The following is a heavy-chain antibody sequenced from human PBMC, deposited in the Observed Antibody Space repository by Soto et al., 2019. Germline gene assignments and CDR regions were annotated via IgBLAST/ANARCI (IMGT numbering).Heavy chain of an antibody. V-gene: IGHV4-31*03. D-gene: IGHD3-22*01. CDR2: IYYSGST. Sequence: PSETLSLTCTVSGGSISSGGYYWSWIRQHPGKGLEWIGYIYYSGSTYYNPSLKSRVTISVDTSKNQFSLKLSSVTAADTAVYYCARAYYDSSGYPFVDYWGQGTLVTVSS. CDR3: ARAYYDSSGYPFVDY. CDR1: GGSISSGGYY. J-gene: IGHJ4*02.